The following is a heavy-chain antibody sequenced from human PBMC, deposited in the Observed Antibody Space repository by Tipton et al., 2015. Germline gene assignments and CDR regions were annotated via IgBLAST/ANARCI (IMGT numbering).Heavy chain of an antibody. V-gene: IGHV4-61*01. Sequence: TLSLTCDVSGVSVTSGSYYWSWIRQSPGKGLEWIGYIYYSGSTNYNPSLKSRVTISVDTSKNQFSLKLSSVTAADTAVYYCARGGGDYYDSSGYYQPWGQGTLVTVSS. D-gene: IGHD3-22*01. CDR2: IYYSGST. J-gene: IGHJ5*02. CDR3: ARGGGDYYDSSGYYQP. CDR1: GVSVTSGSYY.